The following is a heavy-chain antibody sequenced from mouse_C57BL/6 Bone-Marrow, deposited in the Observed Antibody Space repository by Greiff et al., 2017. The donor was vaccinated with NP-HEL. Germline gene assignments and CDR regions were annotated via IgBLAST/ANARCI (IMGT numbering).Heavy chain of an antibody. J-gene: IGHJ3*01. CDR1: GYTFTSYD. Sequence: VQLVESGPELVKPGASVKLSCKASGYTFTSYDINWVKQRPGQGLEWIGWIYTRDGSTKYNEKFKGKATLTVDTYSSTAYMELHSLTSEDSAVYFCAREGYDGYYSSWFAYWGQGTLVTVSA. D-gene: IGHD2-3*01. V-gene: IGHV1-85*01. CDR3: AREGYDGYYSSWFAY. CDR2: IYTRDGST.